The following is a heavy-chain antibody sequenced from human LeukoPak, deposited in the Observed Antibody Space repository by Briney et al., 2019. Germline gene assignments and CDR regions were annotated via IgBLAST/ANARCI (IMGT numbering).Heavy chain of an antibody. V-gene: IGHV3-74*01. Sequence: GGSLRLSCAASGFTFSSYWMHWVRQGPGKGLVWVSHINTDGSSTIYADSVKGRFTISRDNSKNTVYLQMNSLRAEDTAVYYCARDNSSGYYANFGYWGQGTLVTVSS. CDR2: INTDGSST. CDR3: ARDNSSGYYANFGY. J-gene: IGHJ4*02. D-gene: IGHD3-22*01. CDR1: GFTFSSYW.